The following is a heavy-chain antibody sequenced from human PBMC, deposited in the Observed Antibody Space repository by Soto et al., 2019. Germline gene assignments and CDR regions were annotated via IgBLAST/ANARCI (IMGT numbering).Heavy chain of an antibody. CDR1: GFTFSSYG. CDR3: AKEAYQLLINNWFDP. D-gene: IGHD2-2*01. V-gene: IGHV3-30*18. Sequence: SLRLSCAASGFTFSSYGMHWVRQAPGKGLEWVAVISYDGSNKYYADSVKGRFTISRDNSKNTLYLQMNSLRAEDTAVYYCAKEAYQLLINNWFDPWGQGTLVTVSS. J-gene: IGHJ5*02. CDR2: ISYDGSNK.